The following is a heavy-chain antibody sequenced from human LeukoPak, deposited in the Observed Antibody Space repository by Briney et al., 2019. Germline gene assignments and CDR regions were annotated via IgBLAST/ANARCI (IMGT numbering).Heavy chain of an antibody. CDR2: IYPDDSDT. V-gene: IGHV5-51*01. CDR1: AYKFSNYW. Sequence: GESLKISCKGAAYKFSNYWIAWVRQMPGEDLEWMGIIYPDDSDTRYSPSFQGQVTISADKSISTAYLQWTSLKASDTAIYYCARRDTTYFDCWGQGSLVTVSS. CDR3: ARRDTTYFDC. J-gene: IGHJ4*02. D-gene: IGHD1-1*01.